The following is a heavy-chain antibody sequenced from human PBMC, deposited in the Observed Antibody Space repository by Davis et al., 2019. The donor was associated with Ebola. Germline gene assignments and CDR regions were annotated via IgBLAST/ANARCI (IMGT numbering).Heavy chain of an antibody. D-gene: IGHD1-14*01. CDR1: GFSLSTTAVG. V-gene: IGHV2-5*02. J-gene: IGHJ6*02. Sequence: SGPTLVKPTQSLTLTCTFSGFSLSTTAVGVGWIRQPPGKALEWLALIYWDDDKRYSPSVESRVTITKDSSKNQVVLTMTNVDPVDTATYYCAHAELTDNYYYFFMDVWGQGTTVTVSS. CDR3: AHAELTDNYYYFFMDV. CDR2: IYWDDDK.